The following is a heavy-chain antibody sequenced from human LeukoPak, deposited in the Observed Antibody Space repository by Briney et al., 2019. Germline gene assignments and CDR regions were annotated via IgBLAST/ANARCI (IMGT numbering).Heavy chain of an antibody. CDR3: ARKTGSYYYFDS. D-gene: IGHD1-26*01. Sequence: GGSLRLSCAASGFTFSSYWMHWVRQAPGKGLVWVSRINSDGSSTSYADSVKGRFTISRDNAKNTLYLKMNSLRAEDTAVYYCARKTGSYYYFDSWGQGTLVTVSS. V-gene: IGHV3-74*01. J-gene: IGHJ4*02. CDR1: GFTFSSYW. CDR2: INSDGSST.